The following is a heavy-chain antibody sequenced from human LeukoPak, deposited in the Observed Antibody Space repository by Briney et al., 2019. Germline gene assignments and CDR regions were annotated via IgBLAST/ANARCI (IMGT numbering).Heavy chain of an antibody. D-gene: IGHD3-22*01. CDR3: AKDRLSSGYLSSLDF. J-gene: IGHJ4*02. CDR2: ISGSGGST. Sequence: PGGSLRLSCTASGFTFSTYAMSWVRQTPGKGLGWVSSISGSGGSTYYADSVEGRFTMSRDNSKKTLYLQMDSLRAEDTAVYYCAKDRLSSGYLSSLDFWAQGTLVTVSS. V-gene: IGHV3-23*01. CDR1: GFTFSTYA.